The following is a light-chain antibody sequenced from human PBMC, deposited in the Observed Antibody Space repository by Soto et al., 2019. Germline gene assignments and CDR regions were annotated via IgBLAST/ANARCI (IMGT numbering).Light chain of an antibody. V-gene: IGLV2-14*01. Sequence: HSALTQPASVSGSPGQSITISCTGTSSDVGGYNYVSWFQQHPGKAPKVIIYEVTNRPSGVSNRFSGSKSGNTASLTISGLQPEDEADYYCNSYTSKAPYVFGTGTKVTVL. CDR3: NSYTSKAPYV. CDR1: SSDVGGYNY. J-gene: IGLJ1*01. CDR2: EVT.